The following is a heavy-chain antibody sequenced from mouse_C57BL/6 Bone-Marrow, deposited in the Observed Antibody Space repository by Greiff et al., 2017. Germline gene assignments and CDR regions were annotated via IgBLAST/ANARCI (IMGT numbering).Heavy chain of an antibody. D-gene: IGHD1-1*01. CDR3: ARERVYYGSPWFAY. CDR2: IDPANGNT. Sequence: EVQLQQSVAELVRPGASVKLSCTASGFNIKNTYMHWVQQSPEQGLEWIGRIDPANGNTKYAPKFQGKATITADTSSNTAYLQLSNLTSEVTAIYYGARERVYYGSPWFAYWGQGTLVTVSA. V-gene: IGHV14-3*01. J-gene: IGHJ3*01. CDR1: GFNIKNTY.